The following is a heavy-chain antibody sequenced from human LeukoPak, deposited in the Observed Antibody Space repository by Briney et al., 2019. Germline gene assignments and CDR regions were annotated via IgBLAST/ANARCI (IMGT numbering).Heavy chain of an antibody. CDR3: ARDYDFWSGYYNPRFDY. D-gene: IGHD3-3*01. J-gene: IGHJ4*02. CDR1: GFTFSSYG. Sequence: PGRSLRLSCAASGFTFSSYGMHWVRQAPGKGLEWVAVIWYDGSNKYNASSVKGRFTISRDNSKNTLYLQMNSLRAEDTAVYYCARDYDFWSGYYNPRFDYWGQGTLVTVSS. V-gene: IGHV3-33*01. CDR2: IWYDGSNK.